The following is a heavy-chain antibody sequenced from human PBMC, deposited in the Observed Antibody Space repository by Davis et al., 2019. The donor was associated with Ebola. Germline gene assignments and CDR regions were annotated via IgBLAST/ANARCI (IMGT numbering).Heavy chain of an antibody. CDR1: GSTSRSYV. Sequence: PGGSLRLPCAAPGSTSRSYVMTWARQAPGKGLEWVSAISGSGGSTYYADSVKGLFTISRDNSKNTLYLQMNSLRAEDTAVYYCARSGYSYGSGGYYYYYGMDVWGQGTTVTVSS. D-gene: IGHD5-18*01. CDR3: ARSGYSYGSGGYYYYYGMDV. J-gene: IGHJ6*02. CDR2: ISGSGGST. V-gene: IGHV3-23*01.